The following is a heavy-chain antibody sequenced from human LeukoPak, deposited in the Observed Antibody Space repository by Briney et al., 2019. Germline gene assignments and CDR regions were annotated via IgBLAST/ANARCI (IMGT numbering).Heavy chain of an antibody. V-gene: IGHV3-21*04. CDR3: AKDHSGRVPWLVPRKLDY. CDR2: ISSSSSYI. CDR1: GFTFSSYS. Sequence: KAGGSLRLSCAASGFTFSSYSMNWVRQAPGKGLEWVSSISSSSSYIYYADSVKGRFTISRDNAKNSLYLQMNSLRAEDTAVYYCAKDHSGRVPWLVPRKLDYWGQGTLVTVSS. D-gene: IGHD6-19*01. J-gene: IGHJ4*02.